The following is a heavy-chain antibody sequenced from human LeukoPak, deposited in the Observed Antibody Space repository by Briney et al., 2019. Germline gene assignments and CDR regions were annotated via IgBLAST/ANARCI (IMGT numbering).Heavy chain of an antibody. D-gene: IGHD4-17*01. CDR1: GGSISSSSYY. J-gene: IGHJ4*02. Sequence: PPETLSLTCTVSGGSISSSSYYWGWIRQPPGKGLEWIGSIYYSGSTYYNSSLKSRVTISVDTSKNQFSLKLSSVTAADTAVYYCATVTQDYFDYWGQGTLVTVSS. CDR2: IYYSGST. CDR3: ATVTQDYFDY. V-gene: IGHV4-39*07.